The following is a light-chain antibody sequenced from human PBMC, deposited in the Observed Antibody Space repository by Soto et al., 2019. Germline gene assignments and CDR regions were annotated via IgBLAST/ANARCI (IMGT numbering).Light chain of an antibody. CDR2: WAS. CDR1: QSVLYSSNNKNY. V-gene: IGKV4-1*01. CDR3: QQYYTTLIT. J-gene: IGKJ5*01. Sequence: DIVMTQSPDSLAVSLGERATINCKSSQSVLYSSNNKNYLAWYKQKPGQPPKLFISWASTRESGVPDRFSGSGSGKNFTLTISSLKAEDVAVYYCQQYYTTLITFGQGTRLEI.